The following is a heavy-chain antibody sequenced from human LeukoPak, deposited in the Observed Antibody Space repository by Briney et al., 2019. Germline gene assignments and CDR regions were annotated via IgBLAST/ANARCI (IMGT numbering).Heavy chain of an antibody. CDR3: ARIGVSVSAAGRYTDAFDI. D-gene: IGHD6-13*01. J-gene: IGHJ3*02. CDR2: TSTHNANV. V-gene: IGHV1-18*01. CDR1: GYTFTNYG. Sequence: ALVKVSCKASGYTFTNYGISWVRQAPGQGLEWMGWTSTHNANVNYAQNFQDRITMTTDTSTTTGYMELRSLRSDDTAVYYCARIGVSVSAAGRYTDAFDIWGQGTMVTVSS.